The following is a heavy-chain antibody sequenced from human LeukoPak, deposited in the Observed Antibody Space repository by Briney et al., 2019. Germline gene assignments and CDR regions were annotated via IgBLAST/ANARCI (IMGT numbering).Heavy chain of an antibody. CDR2: IIPIFGTA. J-gene: IGHJ4*02. Sequence: ASVKVSCKASGGTFSSYAISWVRQAPGQGLEWMGGIIPIFGTANYAQKFQGRVTITTDESTSTAYMELSSLRSEDTAVYYCARVTTIFGVAYYFDYWGQGTLVTVSS. D-gene: IGHD3-3*01. V-gene: IGHV1-69*05. CDR3: ARVTTIFGVAYYFDY. CDR1: GGTFSSYA.